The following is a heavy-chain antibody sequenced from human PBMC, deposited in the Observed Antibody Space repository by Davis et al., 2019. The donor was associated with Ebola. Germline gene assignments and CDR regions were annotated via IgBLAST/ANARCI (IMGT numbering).Heavy chain of an antibody. CDR2: IYPGDSDT. V-gene: IGHV5-51*01. CDR1: GYSFTSYW. J-gene: IGHJ4*02. Sequence: KVSCKGSGYSFTSYWIGWVRQMPGKGLEWMGIIYPGDSDTRYSPSFQGQVTISADKSISTAYLQWSSLKASDTAMYYCARHYYDTWYYFDYWGQGTLVTVSS. D-gene: IGHD3-22*01. CDR3: ARHYYDTWYYFDY.